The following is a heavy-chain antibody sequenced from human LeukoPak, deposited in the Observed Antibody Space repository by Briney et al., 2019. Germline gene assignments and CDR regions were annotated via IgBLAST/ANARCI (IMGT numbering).Heavy chain of an antibody. D-gene: IGHD2-15*01. CDR3: ARDGAYCSGGSCPSVYYGMDV. V-gene: IGHV3-48*02. CDR1: GFTFSSYG. J-gene: IGHJ6*02. Sequence: GRSLRLSCAASGFTFSSYGMHWVRQAPGKGLEWVSYISSSSSTIYYADSVKGRFTISRDNAKNSLYLQMNSLRDEDTAVYYCARDGAYCSGGSCPSVYYGMDVWGQGTTVTVSS. CDR2: ISSSSSTI.